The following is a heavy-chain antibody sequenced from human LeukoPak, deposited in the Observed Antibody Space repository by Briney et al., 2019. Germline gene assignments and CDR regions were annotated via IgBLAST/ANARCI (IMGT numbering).Heavy chain of an antibody. D-gene: IGHD4-23*01. CDR2: IDYSGST. J-gene: IGHJ4*02. CDR1: GGSISSYY. V-gene: IGHV4-59*08. Sequence: SETLSLTCTVSGGSISSYYWSWIRQPPGKGLEWIGYIDYSGSTAYNPSLNGRVAVSVDTSKSQFSLKLRSVTAADTAVYYCARLNGGNWGPGILVTVSS. CDR3: ARLNGGN.